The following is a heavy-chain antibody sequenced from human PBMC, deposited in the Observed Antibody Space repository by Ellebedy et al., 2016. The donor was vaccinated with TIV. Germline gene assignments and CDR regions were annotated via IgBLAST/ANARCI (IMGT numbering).Heavy chain of an antibody. J-gene: IGHJ4*02. CDR3: ARHRDTALSF. CDR1: GYTFTNYY. V-gene: IGHV1-46*01. CDR2: INPSASST. Sequence: AASVKVSCKASGYTFTNYYIHWVRQAPGQGLEWMGIINPSASSTSYVQKFQDRVIMTWDTSTSTVYLELSSLRSEDTAIYYCARHRDTALSFWGQGTLVTVSS. D-gene: IGHD5-18*01.